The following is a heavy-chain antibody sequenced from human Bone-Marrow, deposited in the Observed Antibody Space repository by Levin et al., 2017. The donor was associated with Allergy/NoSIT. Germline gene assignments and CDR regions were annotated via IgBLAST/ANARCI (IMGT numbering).Heavy chain of an antibody. D-gene: IGHD2/OR15-2a*01. CDR1: GFIFRDYY. V-gene: IGHV3-11*01. CDR3: ARPFLMDV. Sequence: LSLTCAASGFIFRDYYMTWIRRAPGKGLEWVSDISSSGSTTHYADSVKGRFTISRDNSKNTLYLEMNSLRADDTAAYYCARPFLMDVWGQGATVTVSS. CDR2: ISSSGSTT. J-gene: IGHJ6*02.